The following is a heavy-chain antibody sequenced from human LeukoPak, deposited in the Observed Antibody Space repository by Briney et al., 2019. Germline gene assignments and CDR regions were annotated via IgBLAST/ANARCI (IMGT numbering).Heavy chain of an antibody. Sequence: TPSETLSLTCSVSRGSINSTAYFWGWIRQPPGKGLEWIGNIYYDGRTYYKPSLKSRVTISVDISKNQFVLNLSSVTAADTAVYYCARVMSRGWFDPWGQGILVTVSS. V-gene: IGHV4-39*06. CDR2: IYYDGRT. J-gene: IGHJ5*02. CDR3: ARVMSRGWFDP. D-gene: IGHD5/OR15-5a*01. CDR1: RGSINSTAYF.